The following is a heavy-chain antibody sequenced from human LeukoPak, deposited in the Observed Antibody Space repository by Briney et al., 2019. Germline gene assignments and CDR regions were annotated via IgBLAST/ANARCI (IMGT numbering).Heavy chain of an antibody. V-gene: IGHV4-4*07. CDR3: AREKMDSSGYYCWFDP. CDR2: IYTSGST. CDR1: GGSISSYY. J-gene: IGHJ5*02. Sequence: SETLSLTCTVSGGSISSYYWSWIRQPAGKGLEWLGRIYTSGSTNYNPSLKSRVTISVDTSKNQFSLKLSSVTAADTAVYYCAREKMDSSGYYCWFDPWGQGTLVTVSS. D-gene: IGHD3-22*01.